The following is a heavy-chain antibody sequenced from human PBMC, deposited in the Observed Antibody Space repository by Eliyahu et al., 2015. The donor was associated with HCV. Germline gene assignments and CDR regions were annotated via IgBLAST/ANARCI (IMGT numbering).Heavy chain of an antibody. D-gene: IGHD1-1*01. CDR2: IGWNSGSI. CDR3: AKVGPGSDWYFDL. V-gene: IGHV3-9*01. Sequence: EVQLVESGGGLVQPGRSLRLSCAASGFXFDDYAMHWVRQGQGKGLGWVSGIGWNSGSIGYADSVKGRFTISRDNAKNSLYLQMNSLRAEDTALYYCAKVGPGSDWYFDLWGRGTLVTVSS. J-gene: IGHJ2*01. CDR1: GFXFDDYA.